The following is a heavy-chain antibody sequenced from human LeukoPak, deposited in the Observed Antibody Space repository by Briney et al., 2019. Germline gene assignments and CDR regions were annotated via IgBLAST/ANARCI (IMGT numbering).Heavy chain of an antibody. CDR1: GGTFSSYA. J-gene: IGHJ4*02. V-gene: IGHV1-2*06. Sequence: ASVKVSCKASGGTFSSYAISWVRQAPGQGLEWMGRINPNSGGTNYAQKFQGRVTMTWDTSISTASMELNRLRSDDTAVYYCARLGGFYYFDYWGQGTLVTVSS. CDR3: ARLGGFYYFDY. D-gene: IGHD2-15*01. CDR2: INPNSGGT.